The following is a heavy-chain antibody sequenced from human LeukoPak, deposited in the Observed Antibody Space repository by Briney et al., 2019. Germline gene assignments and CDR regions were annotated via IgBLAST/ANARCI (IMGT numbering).Heavy chain of an antibody. D-gene: IGHD3-22*01. CDR2: ISAYNGNT. J-gene: IGHJ4*02. Sequence: ASVKVSCKASGYTFTSYDISWVRQAPGQGLEWMGWISAYNGNTNYAQKLQGRVTMTTDTSTSTAYMELRSLRSDDTAVYYCARVWSYYYDSSGSFDYWGQGTLVTVSS. CDR3: ARVWSYYYDSSGSFDY. V-gene: IGHV1-18*01. CDR1: GYTFTSYD.